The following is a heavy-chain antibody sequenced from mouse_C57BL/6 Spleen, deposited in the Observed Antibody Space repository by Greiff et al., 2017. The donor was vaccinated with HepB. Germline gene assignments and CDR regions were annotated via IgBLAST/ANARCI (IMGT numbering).Heavy chain of an antibody. CDR3: ARGDYDDVYWYFDV. CDR2: INPSDSDT. J-gene: IGHJ1*03. Sequence: QVQLQQPGAELVRPGSSVKLSCKASGYTFTSYWLHWVKQRPIQGLEWIGNINPSDSDTHYNQKFKDKATLTVDKSSSTAYMQHSSRKSEDSAVYYGARGDYDDVYWYFDVWGTGTTVTVSS. D-gene: IGHD2-4*01. CDR1: GYTFTSYW. V-gene: IGHV1-52*01.